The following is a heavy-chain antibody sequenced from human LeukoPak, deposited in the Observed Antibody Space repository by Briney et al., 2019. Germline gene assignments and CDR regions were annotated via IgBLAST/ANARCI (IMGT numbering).Heavy chain of an antibody. CDR2: IYYSGST. Sequence: SETLSLTCTVSGGSISSYYWSWIRQPPGKGLEWIGYIYYSGSTNYNPSLKSRVTISVDTSKNQFSLKLSSVTAADTAVYYCARAVGSGSYFSYYYYYYMDVWGKGTTVTISS. D-gene: IGHD3-10*01. J-gene: IGHJ6*03. CDR1: GGSISSYY. V-gene: IGHV4-59*01. CDR3: ARAVGSGSYFSYYYYYYMDV.